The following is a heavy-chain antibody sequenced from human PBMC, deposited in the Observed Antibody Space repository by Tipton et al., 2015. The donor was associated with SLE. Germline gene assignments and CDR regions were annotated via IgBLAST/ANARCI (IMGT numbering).Heavy chain of an antibody. CDR1: GFTFSSFA. CDR3: ATDPFVMDV. V-gene: IGHV3-23*01. Sequence: SLRLSCAASGFTFSSFAMSWIRQAPGKGLEWVSAISGSGRSAYYTDSVKGRFSISRDNSRNTLYLQMISLRAEDTAVYYCATDPFVMDVWGKGTTVTVSS. CDR2: ISGSGRSA. D-gene: IGHD2/OR15-2a*01. J-gene: IGHJ6*03.